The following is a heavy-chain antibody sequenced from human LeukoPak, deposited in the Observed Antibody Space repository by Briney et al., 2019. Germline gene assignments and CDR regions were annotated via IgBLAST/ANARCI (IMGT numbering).Heavy chain of an antibody. V-gene: IGHV4-34*01. CDR1: GGSFSGYY. CDR2: INHSGST. CDR3: ARGVVRGVNPYYYYYGMDV. D-gene: IGHD3-10*01. Sequence: SETLSLTCAVYGGSFSGYYWSWIRQPPGKGLEWIGEINHSGSTNYNPSLKSRVTISVDTSENQFSLKLSSVTAADTAVYYCARGVVRGVNPYYYYYGMDVWGQGTTVTVSS. J-gene: IGHJ6*02.